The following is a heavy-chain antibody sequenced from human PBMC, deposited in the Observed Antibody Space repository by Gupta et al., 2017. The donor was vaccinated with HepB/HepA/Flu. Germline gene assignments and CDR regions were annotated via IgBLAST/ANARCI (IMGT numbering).Heavy chain of an antibody. Sequence: QVQLQQWGAGLLKPSETLSLTCAVYGGSFSGYYWSWIRPPPGTGLAWIGEINHSGSTNYNPSLKSRVTISVDTSKNQFSLKLSSVTAADTAVYYCARAMITGRDGYRPAQKTGGQADYWGQGTLVTVSS. CDR3: ARAMITGRDGYRPAQKTGGQADY. CDR1: GGSFSGYY. CDR2: INHSGST. D-gene: IGHD5-24*01. V-gene: IGHV4-34*01. J-gene: IGHJ4*02.